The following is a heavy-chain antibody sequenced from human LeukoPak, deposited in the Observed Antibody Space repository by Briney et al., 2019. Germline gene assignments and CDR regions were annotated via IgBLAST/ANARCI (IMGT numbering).Heavy chain of an antibody. CDR3: AKFPGRRGDQPYYFDY. D-gene: IGHD4-17*01. V-gene: IGHV3-23*01. CDR1: GFTFSSYA. J-gene: IGHJ4*02. Sequence: GGSLRLSCAASGFTFSSYAMTWVRQAPGKGLEWVSTISGSGGSTYYADSVKGRFTISRDNSKNTLYLQMNSLRAEDTAVYYCAKFPGRRGDQPYYFDYWGQGTLVTVSS. CDR2: ISGSGGST.